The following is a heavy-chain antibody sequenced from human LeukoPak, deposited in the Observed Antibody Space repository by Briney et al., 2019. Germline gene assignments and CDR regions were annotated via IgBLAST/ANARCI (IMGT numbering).Heavy chain of an antibody. J-gene: IGHJ4*02. Sequence: PGGSLRLSCAASGFTFSSYAMSWVRQAPGKGLEWVSAISGSGGSTYYADSVKGRFTISRDNSKNTLYLQMNSLRAEDTAVYYCAKDDYGDYHSFSFLDYWGQGTLVTVSS. D-gene: IGHD4-17*01. CDR1: GFTFSSYA. CDR2: ISGSGGST. V-gene: IGHV3-23*01. CDR3: AKDDYGDYHSFSFLDY.